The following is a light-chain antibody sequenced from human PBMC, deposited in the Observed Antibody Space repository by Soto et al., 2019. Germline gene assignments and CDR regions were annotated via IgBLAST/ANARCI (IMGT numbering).Light chain of an antibody. CDR3: QQYGTSRYT. Sequence: EIVLTQSPGTLSLSPGERATLSCWASQSVISNYLAWYQQKPGQAPRLLIYATSSRATGITDRFSGSGSGTDFTLTISRLEPEDFAVYYCQQYGTSRYTFGQGTKLVI. CDR1: QSVISNY. J-gene: IGKJ2*01. CDR2: ATS. V-gene: IGKV3-20*01.